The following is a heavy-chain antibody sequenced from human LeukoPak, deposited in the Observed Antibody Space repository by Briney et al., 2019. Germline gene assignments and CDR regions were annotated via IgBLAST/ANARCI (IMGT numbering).Heavy chain of an antibody. J-gene: IGHJ4*02. CDR1: GGSISSSSYH. CDR2: LNYSGST. D-gene: IGHD2-15*01. Sequence: SETLSLTCSVSGGSISSSSYHWDRIRQPPGKGLEWIGSLNYSGSTYCNPSLKTRVTISVGTTKNQFSLKLSSVTAADTAVYYCARRYGSFDYWGQGTLVTVSS. V-gene: IGHV4-39*01. CDR3: ARRYGSFDY.